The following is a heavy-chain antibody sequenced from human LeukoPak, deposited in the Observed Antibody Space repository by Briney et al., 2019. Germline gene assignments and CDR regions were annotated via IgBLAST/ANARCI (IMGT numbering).Heavy chain of an antibody. CDR1: GFTFGTYG. J-gene: IGHJ2*01. V-gene: IGHV3-23*01. D-gene: IGHD7-27*01. CDR3: ARELVSLGTGYFDL. CDR2: ITGSSTWT. Sequence: GSLRLSCDASGFTFGTYGMTWVRQAPGKGLEWVSGITGSSTWTYYADSVRGRFTISRDNSKNTLHLQMNNLTADDTAIYYCARELVSLGTGYFDLWGRGTLVTVSS.